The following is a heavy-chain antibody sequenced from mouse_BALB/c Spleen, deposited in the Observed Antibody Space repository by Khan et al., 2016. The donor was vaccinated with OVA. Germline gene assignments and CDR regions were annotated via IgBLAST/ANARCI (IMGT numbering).Heavy chain of an antibody. D-gene: IGHD1-1*01. CDR2: INPSTGYS. J-gene: IGHJ3*01. CDR1: GYTFTSYW. V-gene: IGHV1-7*01. Sequence: QVQLQQSGAELAKPGASVKMSCKASGYTFTSYWMHWVKQRPGQGLEWIGYINPSTGYSEYNQTFKDKATLTADKSSSTAYMQLSSLTSDDSAVYYWANHGSSSAWFAYWGQGTLVTVSA. CDR3: ANHGSSSAWFAY.